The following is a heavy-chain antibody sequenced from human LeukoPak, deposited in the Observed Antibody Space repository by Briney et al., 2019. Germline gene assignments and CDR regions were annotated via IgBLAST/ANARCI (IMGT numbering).Heavy chain of an antibody. V-gene: IGHV4-4*07. Sequence: PSETLSLTCTVSGGPIRTYQWSWIRQPPGKGLEWIGRIYTSGSTNYNPSLKSRVTMSVDTSKNQFSLKLSSVTAADTAVYYCARGQYYYDSSGYYRWFDPWGQGTLVTVSS. CDR2: IYTSGST. CDR3: ARGQYYYDSSGYYRWFDP. CDR1: GGPIRTYQ. D-gene: IGHD3-22*01. J-gene: IGHJ5*02.